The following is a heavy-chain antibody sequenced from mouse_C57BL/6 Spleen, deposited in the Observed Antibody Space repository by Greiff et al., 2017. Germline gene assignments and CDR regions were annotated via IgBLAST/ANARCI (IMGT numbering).Heavy chain of an antibody. CDR2: ISSGSSTI. J-gene: IGHJ4*01. CDR1: GFTFSDYG. CDR3: ARTWVEAMDY. Sequence: EVKVVESGGGLVKPGGSLKLSCAASGFTFSDYGMHWVRQAPEKGLEWVAYISSGSSTIYYADTVKGRFTIARDNAKITLFLQMTSLRSEDTAMYYCARTWVEAMDYWGQGTSVTVSS. V-gene: IGHV5-17*01. D-gene: IGHD4-1*01.